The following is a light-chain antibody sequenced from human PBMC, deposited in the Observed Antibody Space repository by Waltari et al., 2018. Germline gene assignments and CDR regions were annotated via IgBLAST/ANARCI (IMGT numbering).Light chain of an antibody. V-gene: IGLV2-23*02. CDR1: RSVVGNFKP. CDR2: SVS. CDR3: SSYAGSSKGV. J-gene: IGLJ2*01. Sequence: QSALTQPAPVSGSPGQSITISCTGTRSVVGNFKPVSWYQQHPGKAPKLMIYSVSKRPSGVSVRFSGSKSGDMASLTISGLQPEDEAEYFCSSYAGSSKGVFGGGTKVTVL.